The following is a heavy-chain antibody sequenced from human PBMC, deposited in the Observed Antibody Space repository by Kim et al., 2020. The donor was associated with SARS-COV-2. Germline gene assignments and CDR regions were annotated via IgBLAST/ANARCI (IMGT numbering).Heavy chain of an antibody. V-gene: IGHV3-74*01. Sequence: GGSLRLSCATSGFTFSDYWMHWVRQAPGKGLVWVSVIKYDGSRTNYADSVKGRFTISRDNAKNTLYLQMNSLRDEDTAVYYCALSNWFDPWGQGTLVTVSS. CDR3: ALSNWFDP. CDR1: GFTFSDYW. CDR2: IKYDGSRT. J-gene: IGHJ5*02.